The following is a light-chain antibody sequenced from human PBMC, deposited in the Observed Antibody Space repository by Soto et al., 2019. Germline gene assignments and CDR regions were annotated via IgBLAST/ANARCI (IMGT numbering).Light chain of an antibody. J-gene: IGLJ2*01. V-gene: IGLV1-51*01. Sequence: QSVLTHPPSGSAAPGQKVSISCSGSSSNIGNNYVSWYQQLPGTAPKLLIYDNNKRPSGIPDRFSGSKSGTSATLGITGLQTGDEADYYCGTWDTSLSAVVFGGGTKVTVL. CDR2: DNN. CDR3: GTWDTSLSAVV. CDR1: SSNIGNNY.